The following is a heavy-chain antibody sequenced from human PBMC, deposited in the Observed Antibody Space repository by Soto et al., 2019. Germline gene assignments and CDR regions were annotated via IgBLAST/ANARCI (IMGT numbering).Heavy chain of an antibody. V-gene: IGHV4-34*01. J-gene: IGHJ6*03. D-gene: IGHD3-10*01. CDR2: INHSGST. CDR3: ARVRLFSLGEGRRDIYYYYMDV. Sequence: SETLSLTCAVYGGSFSGYYWSWIRQPPGKGLEWIGEINHSGSTNYNPSLKSRVTISVDTSKNQFSLKLSSVTAADTAVYYCARVRLFSLGEGRRDIYYYYMDVWGKGTTVTVSS. CDR1: GGSFSGYY.